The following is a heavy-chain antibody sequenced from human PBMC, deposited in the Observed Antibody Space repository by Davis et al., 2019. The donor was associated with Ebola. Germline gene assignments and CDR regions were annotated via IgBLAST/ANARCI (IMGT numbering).Heavy chain of an antibody. Sequence: SETLSLTCAVYGGSLQGSFWSWIRQPPGKGLEWIGEIGHSGSVNYNPSLESRVTISVDASKSQLSLRLNSVTAADTAVYYCARTTLTSVSDLGLGYTFFDPWGQGTLVNVSS. J-gene: IGHJ5*02. CDR2: IGHSGSV. D-gene: IGHD4-17*01. V-gene: IGHV4-34*01. CDR3: ARTTLTSVSDLGLGYTFFDP. CDR1: GGSLQGSF.